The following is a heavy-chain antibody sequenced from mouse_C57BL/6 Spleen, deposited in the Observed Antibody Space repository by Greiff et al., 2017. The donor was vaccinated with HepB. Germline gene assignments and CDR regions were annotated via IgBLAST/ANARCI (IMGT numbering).Heavy chain of an antibody. D-gene: IGHD2-4*01. J-gene: IGHJ4*01. CDR2: IDPETGGT. Sequence: QVQLQQSGAELVRPGASVTLSCKASGYTFTDYEIHWVKQTPVHGLEWIGAIDPETGGTAYNQKFKGKAILTADKSSSTAYMELRSLTSEDSAVYYCTGYYDYDVDAMDYWGQGTSVTVSS. V-gene: IGHV1-15*01. CDR1: GYTFTDYE. CDR3: TGYYDYDVDAMDY.